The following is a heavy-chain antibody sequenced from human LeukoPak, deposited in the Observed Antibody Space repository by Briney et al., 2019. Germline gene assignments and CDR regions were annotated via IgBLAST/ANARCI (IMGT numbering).Heavy chain of an antibody. Sequence: GASVKVSCKASGYTFTGYYMHWVRQAPGQGLEWMGWINPNSGGTNYAQKFQGRVTMTRDTSISTAYMELSRLRSDDTAVYYCARDQGEWLPDDAFDIWGQGTMVTVSS. CDR1: GYTFTGYY. V-gene: IGHV1-2*02. J-gene: IGHJ3*02. CDR3: ARDQGEWLPDDAFDI. CDR2: INPNSGGT. D-gene: IGHD5-12*01.